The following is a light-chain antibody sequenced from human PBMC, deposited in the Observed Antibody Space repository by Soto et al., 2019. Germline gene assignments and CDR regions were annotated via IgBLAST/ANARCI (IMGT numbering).Light chain of an antibody. J-gene: IGKJ1*01. CDR3: QQYGGSPRT. CDR2: DAS. Sequence: EIVLTQSPATLSLSPGERATLSCRASQSVSSYLAWYQQKFGQAPRLLIYDASNRATGIPARFSGSGSGTDFTLTISSLEPEDFAIYYCQQYGGSPRTFGQGTKVEVK. CDR1: QSVSSY. V-gene: IGKV3-11*01.